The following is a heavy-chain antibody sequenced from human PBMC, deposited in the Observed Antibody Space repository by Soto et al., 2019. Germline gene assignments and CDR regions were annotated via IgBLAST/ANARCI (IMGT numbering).Heavy chain of an antibody. J-gene: IGHJ6*03. V-gene: IGHV3-15*01. Sequence: GGSLRLSCAASGFTFSNAWMSWVRQAPGKGLEWVGRIKSKTDGGTTDYAAPVKGRFTISRDDSKNTLYLQMNSLKTEDTAVYYCTTDRSIAAFARDMDVWGKGTTVTVSS. CDR1: GFTFSNAW. CDR3: TTDRSIAAFARDMDV. D-gene: IGHD6-6*01. CDR2: IKSKTDGGTT.